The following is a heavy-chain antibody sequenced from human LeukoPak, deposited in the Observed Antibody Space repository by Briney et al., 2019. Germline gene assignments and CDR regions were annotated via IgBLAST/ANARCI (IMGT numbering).Heavy chain of an antibody. Sequence: SETLSLTCTVSGGSISSSSYYWGWIRQPPGKGLEWIGSIYYSGSTYYNPPLKSRVTISVDTSKNQFSLKLSSVTAADTAVYYCARHPYSSGWYGDYWGQGTLVTVSS. V-gene: IGHV4-39*01. J-gene: IGHJ4*02. CDR2: IYYSGST. D-gene: IGHD6-19*01. CDR1: GGSISSSSYY. CDR3: ARHPYSSGWYGDY.